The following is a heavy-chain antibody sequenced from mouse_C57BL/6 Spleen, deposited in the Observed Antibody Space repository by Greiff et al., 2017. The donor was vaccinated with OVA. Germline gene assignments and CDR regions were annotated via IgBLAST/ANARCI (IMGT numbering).Heavy chain of an antibody. CDR2: IRSKSNNYAT. J-gene: IGHJ2*01. CDR1: GFSFNTYA. CDR3: VRHQGYSNYFDY. D-gene: IGHD2-5*01. Sequence: GGGLVQPKGSLKLSCAASGFSFNTYAMNWVRQAPGKGLEWVARIRSKSNNYATYYADSVKDRFTISRDDSESMLYLQMNNLKTEDTAMYYCVRHQGYSNYFDYWGQGTTLTVSS. V-gene: IGHV10-1*01.